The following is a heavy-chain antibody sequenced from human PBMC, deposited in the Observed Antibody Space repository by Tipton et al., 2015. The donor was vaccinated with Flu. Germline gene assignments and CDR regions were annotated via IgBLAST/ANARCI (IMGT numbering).Heavy chain of an antibody. CDR2: IYYSGST. CDR3: ARSVAVAAPGRFDP. J-gene: IGHJ5*02. Sequence: TLSLTCTVSGGSISSSSYYWGWIRQPPGKGLEWIGSIYYSGSTYYNPSLKSRVTISVDTSKNQFSLKLSSVTAADTAVYYCARSVAVAAPGRFDPWGQGTLVTVSS. V-gene: IGHV4-39*07. D-gene: IGHD6-19*01. CDR1: GGSISSSSYY.